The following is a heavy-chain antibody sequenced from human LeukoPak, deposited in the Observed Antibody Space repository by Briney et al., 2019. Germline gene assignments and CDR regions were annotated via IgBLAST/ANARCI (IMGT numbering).Heavy chain of an antibody. D-gene: IGHD6-6*01. V-gene: IGHV1-2*02. CDR3: ATRNSSSRVAFDI. CDR2: INPNSGGT. Sequence: ASVKVSCKASGYTFTGYYMHWVRQAPGQGLEWMGWINPNSGGTNYAQKFQGRVTMTRDTSISTAYMELSRLRSDDTAVYYCATRNSSSRVAFDIWGQGTMVTVSS. J-gene: IGHJ3*02. CDR1: GYTFTGYY.